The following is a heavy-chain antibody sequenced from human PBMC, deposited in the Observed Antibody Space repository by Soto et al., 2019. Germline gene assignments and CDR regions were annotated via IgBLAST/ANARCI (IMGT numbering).Heavy chain of an antibody. Sequence: SSETLSLTCTASGGSISSSSYYWGWIRQPPGKGLEWIGSIYYSGSTYYNPSLKSRVTISVDTSKNQFSLKLSSVTAADTAVYYCARHGDNAALDYWGQGTQVT. J-gene: IGHJ4*02. V-gene: IGHV4-39*01. CDR2: IYYSGST. CDR1: GGSISSSSYY. CDR3: ARHGDNAALDY. D-gene: IGHD1-1*01.